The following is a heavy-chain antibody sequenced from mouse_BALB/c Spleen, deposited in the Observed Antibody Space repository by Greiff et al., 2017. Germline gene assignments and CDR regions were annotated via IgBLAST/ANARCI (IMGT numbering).Heavy chain of an antibody. CDR2: INPSNGRT. Sequence: QVQLQQPGAELVKPGASVKLSCKASGYTFTSYWMHWVKQRPGQGLEWIGEINPSNGRTNYNEKFKSKATLTVDKSSSTAYMQLSSLTSEDSAVYYCERWDHYYGSSLRFAYWGQGTLVTVSA. J-gene: IGHJ3*01. D-gene: IGHD1-1*01. CDR1: GYTFTSYW. V-gene: IGHV1S81*02. CDR3: ERWDHYYGSSLRFAY.